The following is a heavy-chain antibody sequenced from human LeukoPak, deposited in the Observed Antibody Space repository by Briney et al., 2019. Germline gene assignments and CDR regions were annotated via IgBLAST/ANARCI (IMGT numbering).Heavy chain of an antibody. CDR2: ISGSGGST. CDR3: AKELTERWLIDAFDI. J-gene: IGHJ3*02. CDR1: GFTFSSYA. V-gene: IGHV3-23*01. Sequence: PGGSLRLSCAASGFTFSSYAMSWVRQAPGKGLEWGSAISGSGGSTYYADSGKGRFTISRDNSKNTLYLQMSSLRAEDTAIYYCAKELTERWLIDAFDIWGQGTVVTVSS. D-gene: IGHD6-19*01.